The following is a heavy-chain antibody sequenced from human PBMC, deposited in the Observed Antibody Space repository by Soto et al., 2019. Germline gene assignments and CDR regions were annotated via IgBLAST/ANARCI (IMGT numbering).Heavy chain of an antibody. CDR1: GYTFTSYA. Sequence: GSSVKVSCKASGYTFTSYAMHWVRQAPGQRLEWMGWINAGNGNTKYSQKFQGRVTLTRDTSASTAYMELSSLRSEDTAVYYCASDGDYAWYYGMDVWGQGTTVTVSS. J-gene: IGHJ6*02. CDR3: ASDGDYAWYYGMDV. CDR2: INAGNGNT. V-gene: IGHV1-3*01. D-gene: IGHD4-17*01.